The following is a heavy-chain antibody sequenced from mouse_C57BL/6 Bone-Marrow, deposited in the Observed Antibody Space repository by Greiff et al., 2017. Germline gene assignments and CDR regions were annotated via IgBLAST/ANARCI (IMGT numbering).Heavy chain of an antibody. CDR3: ARSSPLGRDWYC. CDR2: IYPTSGRT. D-gene: IGHD4-1*01. Sequence: QVQLQQSGAELVKPGASVKMSCKASGYTFTSYWITWVKQRPGQGLEWIGDIYPTSGRTNYNEKFKSKAILTVDTSSNTAYMQLSSLTSEDSAVFYGARSSPLGRDWYCGGQGTALTVTA. CDR1: GYTFTSYW. J-gene: IGHJ2*01. V-gene: IGHV1-55*01.